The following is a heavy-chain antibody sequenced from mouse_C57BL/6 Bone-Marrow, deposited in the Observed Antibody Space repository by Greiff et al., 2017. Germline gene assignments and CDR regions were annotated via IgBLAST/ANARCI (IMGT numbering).Heavy chain of an antibody. CDR3: ATLITTVVANWYFDV. J-gene: IGHJ1*03. CDR1: GYTFPSYW. D-gene: IGHD1-1*01. V-gene: IGHV1-69*01. CDR2: IDPSDSYT. Sequence: QVQLQQPGAELVMPGASVKLSCKASGYTFPSYWMHWVKQRPGQGLEWIGEIDPSDSYTNYNQKFKGKSTLTVDKSSSTAYMQLSSLTSEDSAVYYCATLITTVVANWYFDVWGTGTTVTVSS.